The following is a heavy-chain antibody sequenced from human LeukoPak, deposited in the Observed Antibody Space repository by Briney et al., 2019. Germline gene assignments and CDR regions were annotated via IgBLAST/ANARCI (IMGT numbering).Heavy chain of an antibody. CDR3: ARHETVAGTGSRGYYGMDV. CDR1: GYSISNNYY. CDR2: ISQSGST. D-gene: IGHD6-19*01. J-gene: IGHJ6*02. V-gene: IGHV4-38-2*02. Sequence: PSETLSLTCTVSGYSISNNYYWGWIRQPPGKGLEWIGSISQSGSTYYSPSLRGRVTISVDTSKNHFSLKLSSVTVADTAVYYCARHETVAGTGSRGYYGMDVWGQGTTVTVSS.